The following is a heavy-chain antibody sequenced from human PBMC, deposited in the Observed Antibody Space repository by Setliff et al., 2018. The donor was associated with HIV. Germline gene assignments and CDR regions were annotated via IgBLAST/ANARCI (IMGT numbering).Heavy chain of an antibody. D-gene: IGHD1-26*01. CDR3: ARGGSGSPFDY. Sequence: SETLSLTCAVSGYSISSGYYWGWIRQPPGKGLEWIGSIYHSGSSYYSPSLKSRVTLFLDTSKNQFSLKLSSVTAADTAVYYCARGGSGSPFDYWGQGTLVTSPQ. CDR1: GYSISSGYY. CDR2: IYHSGSS. V-gene: IGHV4-38-2*01. J-gene: IGHJ4*02.